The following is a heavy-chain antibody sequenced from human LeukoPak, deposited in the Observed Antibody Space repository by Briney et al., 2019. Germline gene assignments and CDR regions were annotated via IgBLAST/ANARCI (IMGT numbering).Heavy chain of an antibody. CDR3: ARDVDTSSHSSQLDP. CDR1: GFTFSTFG. J-gene: IGHJ5*02. D-gene: IGHD5-18*01. CDR2: IQSDGSKQ. Sequence: GGSLRLSCATAGFTFSTFGIHWVRQTPGKGLEWAAAIQSDGSKQYYGDSVKGRFTISRDGSKNTVYLQMNSLRDEDTAVYYCARDVDTSSHSSQLDPWGQGTLVTVSS. V-gene: IGHV3-33*01.